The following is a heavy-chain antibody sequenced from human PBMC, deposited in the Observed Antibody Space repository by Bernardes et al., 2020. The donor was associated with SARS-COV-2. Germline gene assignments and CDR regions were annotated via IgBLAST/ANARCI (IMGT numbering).Heavy chain of an antibody. D-gene: IGHD6-6*01. J-gene: IGHJ5*02. CDR2: IIPRFGST. CDR3: AREPIAARPGIWFDP. CDR1: GDTFPSYA. Sequence: SVKVSCKASGDTFPSYAFSWVRQAPGQGLEWMGLIIPRFGSTNYAQNFQGRVTITADESSSTAYMELSSLRSEDTALYYCAREPIAARPGIWFDPWGQGTLVTVSS. V-gene: IGHV1-69*13.